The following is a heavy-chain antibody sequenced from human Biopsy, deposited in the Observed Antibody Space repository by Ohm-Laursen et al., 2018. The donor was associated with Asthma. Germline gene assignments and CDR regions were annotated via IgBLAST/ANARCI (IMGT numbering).Heavy chain of an antibody. V-gene: IGHV1-3*04. CDR2: VNTGNGDT. CDR1: GYNFISFA. D-gene: IGHD3-9*01. Sequence: VKVSCKASGYNFISFAIHWVRQAPGQRLEWMGWVNTGNGDTKYSQKFQGRVTIARDTSASTAYMELRSLRSEDTATYYCARTYYDFLTGQVKDVFGVWGQGTMVTVSS. J-gene: IGHJ3*01. CDR3: ARTYYDFLTGQVKDVFGV.